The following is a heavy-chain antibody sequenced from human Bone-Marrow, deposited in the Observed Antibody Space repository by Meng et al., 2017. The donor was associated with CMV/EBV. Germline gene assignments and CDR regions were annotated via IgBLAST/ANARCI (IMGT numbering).Heavy chain of an antibody. J-gene: IGHJ5*02. CDR2: INPNSGST. Sequence: ASVKVSCKASGYTLSGYYMHWVRQAPGQGLEWMGWINPNSGSTKYAQKFQGRVTMTRDTSISTAYMELSRLRSDDTAVYYCARVGLRGAYWFDPWGQGTLVTVSS. V-gene: IGHV1-2*02. CDR1: GYTLSGYY. D-gene: IGHD3-16*01. CDR3: ARVGLRGAYWFDP.